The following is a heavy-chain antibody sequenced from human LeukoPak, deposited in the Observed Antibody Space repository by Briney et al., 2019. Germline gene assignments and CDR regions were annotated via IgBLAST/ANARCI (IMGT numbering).Heavy chain of an antibody. CDR2: IKQDGSEK. V-gene: IGHV3-7*03. CDR1: GFTFSSYW. Sequence: PGGSLRLSCAASGFTFSSYWMSWVRQAPGKGLEWVANIKQDGSEKYYVDSVKGRFTISRDNAKNSLYLQMNSLGAEDTAVYYCAREDSSGWSEYYFDYWGQGTLVTVSS. D-gene: IGHD6-19*01. J-gene: IGHJ4*02. CDR3: AREDSSGWSEYYFDY.